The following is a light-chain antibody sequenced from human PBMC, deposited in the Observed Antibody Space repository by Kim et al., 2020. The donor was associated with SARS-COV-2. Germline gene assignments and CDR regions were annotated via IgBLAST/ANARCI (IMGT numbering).Light chain of an antibody. CDR3: AAWDHSLNGPV. CDR1: GANIGRDY. V-gene: IGLV1-47*01. Sequence: GQRGTISSPGGGANIGRDYVYWCQQLPGTAPKLLIYTTNQRPSGVPARFSGSKSDTSASLAISGLRSEDEADYYCAAWDHSLNGPVFGGGTQLTVL. J-gene: IGLJ3*02. CDR2: TTN.